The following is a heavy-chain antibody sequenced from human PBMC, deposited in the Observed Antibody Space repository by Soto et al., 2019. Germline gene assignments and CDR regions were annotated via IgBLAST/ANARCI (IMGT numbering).Heavy chain of an antibody. D-gene: IGHD5-18*01. Sequence: QVQLVESGGGVVQPGRSLRLSCAASGFTFSSYGMYWVRQAPGKGLEWVAVIWYDGSNKYYADSVKGRFTISRDNSKNTLYLQMNSLRAEDTAVYYCARASGGYSYGRDWGQGTLVTVSS. CDR1: GFTFSSYG. J-gene: IGHJ4*02. V-gene: IGHV3-33*01. CDR2: IWYDGSNK. CDR3: ARASGGYSYGRD.